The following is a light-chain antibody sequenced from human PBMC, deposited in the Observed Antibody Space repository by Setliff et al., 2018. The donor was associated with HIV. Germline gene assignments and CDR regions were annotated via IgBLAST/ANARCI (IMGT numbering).Light chain of an antibody. CDR2: DVS. CDR3: CSYAGTYTYI. CDR1: RSDIGTYDL. J-gene: IGLJ1*01. Sequence: QSALTQPASVSGSPGQSSTISCTGTRSDIGTYDLVSWYRQYPGKAPKLIIYDVSKRPSGVPDRFSGSKSGDTASLTISGLQSEDEADYYCCSYAGTYTYIFGSGTKV. V-gene: IGLV2-11*01.